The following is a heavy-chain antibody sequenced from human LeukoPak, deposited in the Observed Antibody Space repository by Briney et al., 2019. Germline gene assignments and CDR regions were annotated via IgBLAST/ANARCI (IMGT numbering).Heavy chain of an antibody. CDR3: RLEFFDS. Sequence: PGGSLRLSCAATGFTFSNAWMSWVRQAPGKGLEWVGRIKRKTDGETIDYAAPVKGRFTISRDDLKNMVYLQQNSQKSEDTALYYCRLEFFDSWGQGTLVTVSS. CDR1: GFTFSNAW. CDR2: IKRKTDGETI. J-gene: IGHJ4*02. D-gene: IGHD3-10*01. V-gene: IGHV3-15*01.